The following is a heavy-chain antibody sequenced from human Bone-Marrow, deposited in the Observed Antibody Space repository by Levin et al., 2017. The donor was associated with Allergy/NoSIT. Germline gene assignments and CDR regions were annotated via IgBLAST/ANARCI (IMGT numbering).Heavy chain of an antibody. Sequence: ASVKVSCKASGYSFVAYYIQWVRQAPGQGLEWMGWIDPNSGDTNYAQKFDGRVTLTRDTSINTVYMELSRLRSDDTALYYCATKKFRYYWGQGTLVTVSS. CDR3: ATKKFRYY. V-gene: IGHV1-2*02. J-gene: IGHJ4*02. CDR2: IDPNSGDT. CDR1: GYSFVAYY.